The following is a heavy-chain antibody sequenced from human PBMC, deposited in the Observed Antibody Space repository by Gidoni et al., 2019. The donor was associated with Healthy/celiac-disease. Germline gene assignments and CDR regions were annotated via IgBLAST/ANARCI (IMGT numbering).Heavy chain of an antibody. CDR1: GGSFSGYY. Sequence: QVQLQQWGAGLLKPSETLSLTCAVYGGSFSGYYWSWIRQPPGKGLEWIGEINHSGSTNYNPSLKSRVTISVDTSKNQFSLKLSSVTAADTALYYCARATDTAITSFDYWGQGTLVTVSS. CDR2: INHSGST. V-gene: IGHV4-34*01. CDR3: ARATDTAITSFDY. J-gene: IGHJ4*02. D-gene: IGHD5-18*01.